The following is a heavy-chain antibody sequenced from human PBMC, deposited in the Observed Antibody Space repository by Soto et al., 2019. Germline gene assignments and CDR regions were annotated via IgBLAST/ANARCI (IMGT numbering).Heavy chain of an antibody. CDR3: ARSVAVPGAHIDY. CDR1: GGSISGSY. CDR2: VYYTGST. V-gene: IGHV4-59*01. Sequence: SETLSLTCSVSGGSISGSYWSWIRQSPGKGLEWLGYVYYTGSTNYSPSLRSRVSISVDTSKNEFSLRLSSVTAADTAVYYCARSVAVPGAHIDYWGQGTQVTVSS. D-gene: IGHD6-19*01. J-gene: IGHJ4*02.